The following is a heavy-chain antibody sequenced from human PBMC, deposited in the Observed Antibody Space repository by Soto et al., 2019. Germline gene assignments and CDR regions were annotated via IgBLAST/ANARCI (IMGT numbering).Heavy chain of an antibody. Sequence: GALRLSCAASGLTFSSYGMHWVRQAPGKGLEWVAVISHDGSNKYYADSVKGRFTISRDNSKSTLYLQMNSLRAEDTAVNYCAKVGGRGGGSLFDYWGQGTLVTVSS. CDR1: GLTFSSYG. CDR3: AKVGGRGGGSLFDY. D-gene: IGHD2-15*01. CDR2: ISHDGSNK. V-gene: IGHV3-30*18. J-gene: IGHJ4*02.